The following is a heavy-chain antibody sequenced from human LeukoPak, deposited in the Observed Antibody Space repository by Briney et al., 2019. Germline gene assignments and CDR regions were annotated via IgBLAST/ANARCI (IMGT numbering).Heavy chain of an antibody. Sequence: GGSLRLACAASGFTFNDYVMHWVRQAPGKGLEWVSLITGDGGTTYYADSVKGRFTISRDNSKNSLYLQMHSLTLEATALYYCATDAAPLAAAGSWWLDPWGQGTLVTVSS. CDR3: ATDAAPLAAAGSWWLDP. D-gene: IGHD6-13*01. V-gene: IGHV3-43*02. CDR1: GFTFNDYV. CDR2: ITGDGGTT. J-gene: IGHJ5*02.